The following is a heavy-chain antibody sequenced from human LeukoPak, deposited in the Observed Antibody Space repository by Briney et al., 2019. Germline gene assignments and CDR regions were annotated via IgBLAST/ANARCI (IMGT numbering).Heavy chain of an antibody. J-gene: IGHJ4*02. CDR3: ARRAGAYSHPYDY. CDR1: GFTVSNKY. Sequence: GGSLRLSCAASGFTVSNKYMTWVRQAPGKGLEWVSAISGSGGSTYYADSVKGRFTISRDNSKNTLYLQMNSLRAEDTAVYYCARRAGAYSHPYDYWGQGTLVTVSS. CDR2: ISGSGGST. V-gene: IGHV3-53*01. D-gene: IGHD4/OR15-4a*01.